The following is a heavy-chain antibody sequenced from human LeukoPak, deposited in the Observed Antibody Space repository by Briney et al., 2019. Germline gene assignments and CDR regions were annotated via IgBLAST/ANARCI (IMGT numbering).Heavy chain of an antibody. CDR1: GFIFNNYG. Sequence: GGSLRLSCAASGFIFNNYGLIWVRQAPGKGLEWVSAISNDGGGTNYADLVKGRFTISRDNSKNTLFLQMNSLRAEDTAPYYCAKGSSGYFVDLWGQGTLVTVSS. CDR3: AKGSSGYFVDL. CDR2: ISNDGGGT. J-gene: IGHJ5*02. D-gene: IGHD3-22*01. V-gene: IGHV3-23*01.